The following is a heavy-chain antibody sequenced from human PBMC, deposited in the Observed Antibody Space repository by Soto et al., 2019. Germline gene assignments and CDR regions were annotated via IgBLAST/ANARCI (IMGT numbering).Heavy chain of an antibody. J-gene: IGHJ6*03. CDR3: ARDPSQLEPHYYYYMDV. Sequence: GGSLRLSCAASGFTFSSYWMSWVRQAPGKGLEWVANIKQDGSEKYYVDSVKGRFTISRDNAKNSLYLQMNSLRAEDTAVYYCARDPSQLEPHYYYYMDVWGKGTTVTVSS. CDR1: GFTFSSYW. D-gene: IGHD1-1*01. CDR2: IKQDGSEK. V-gene: IGHV3-7*01.